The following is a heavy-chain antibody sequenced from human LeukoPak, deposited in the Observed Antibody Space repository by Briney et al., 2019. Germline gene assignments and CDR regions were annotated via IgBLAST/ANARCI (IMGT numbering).Heavy chain of an antibody. V-gene: IGHV3-33*06. Sequence: GGSLRLSCAASGFTFSSYGMHWVRQAPGKGLEGVAIIWYDGNNKYYADSVKGRFTISRENSKNTLYLQMNSLRADDTAVYYCAKSYDNHNWYFHLWGRGTLVTVSS. CDR3: AKSYDNHNWYFHL. D-gene: IGHD3-10*01. CDR1: GFTFSSYG. J-gene: IGHJ2*01. CDR2: IWYDGNNK.